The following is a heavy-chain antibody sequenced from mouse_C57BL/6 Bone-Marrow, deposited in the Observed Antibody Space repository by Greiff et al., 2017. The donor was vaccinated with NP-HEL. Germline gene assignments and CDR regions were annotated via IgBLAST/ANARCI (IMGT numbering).Heavy chain of an antibody. CDR3: DYGSSPFAY. D-gene: IGHD1-1*01. CDR1: GFTFSSYA. J-gene: IGHJ3*01. V-gene: IGHV5-4*03. Sequence: EVMLVESGGGLVKPGGSLKLSCAASGFTFSSYAMSWVRQTPEKRLEWVATISDGGSYTYYPDNVKGRFTISRDNAKNNLYLQMSHLKSEDTAMYYLDYGSSPFAYWGQGTLVTVSA. CDR2: ISDGGSYT.